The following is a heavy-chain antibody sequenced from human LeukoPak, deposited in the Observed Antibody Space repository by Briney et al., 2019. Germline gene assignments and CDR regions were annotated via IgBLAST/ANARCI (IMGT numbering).Heavy chain of an antibody. CDR2: ISYSGST. CDR3: ASYLRSDGAFDI. J-gene: IGHJ3*02. CDR1: GGSISSSRYY. Sequence: SETLSLTCTVSGGSISSSRYYWGWVRQPPGKGLEWIGSISYSGSTYYNPSLRSRVAISVNTSKNQFSLKLSSLAAADTAVYYCASYLRSDGAFDIWGQGTMVTVSS. D-gene: IGHD2-15*01. V-gene: IGHV4-39*07.